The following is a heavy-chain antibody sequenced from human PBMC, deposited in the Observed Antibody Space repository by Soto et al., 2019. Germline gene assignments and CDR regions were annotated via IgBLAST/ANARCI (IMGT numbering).Heavy chain of an antibody. D-gene: IGHD2-8*01. Sequence: TLSLTCTVSGGSISSYYWSWIRQPPGKGLEWIGYIYYSGSTNYNPSLKSRVTISVDTSKNQFSLKLSSVTAADTAVYYCARRRKGMLDYWGQGTLVTVSS. CDR3: ARRRKGMLDY. CDR2: IYYSGST. CDR1: GGSISSYY. J-gene: IGHJ4*02. V-gene: IGHV4-59*08.